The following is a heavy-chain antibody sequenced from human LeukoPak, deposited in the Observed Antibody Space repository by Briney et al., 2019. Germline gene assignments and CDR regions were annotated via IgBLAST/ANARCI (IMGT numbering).Heavy chain of an antibody. Sequence: SVKVSCKASGGTVRRFGISWVRQAPGQGLEWMGGIIPIFGTTSYVQKFQGRVTINADESTSTAYMELSSLRSEDTAVYYCAKDPTHFRVWDDYDNTRLNSWGQGTLVTVSS. CDR2: IIPIFGTT. D-gene: IGHD3-22*01. CDR3: AKDPTHFRVWDDYDNTRLNS. J-gene: IGHJ4*02. CDR1: GGTVRRFG. V-gene: IGHV1-69*01.